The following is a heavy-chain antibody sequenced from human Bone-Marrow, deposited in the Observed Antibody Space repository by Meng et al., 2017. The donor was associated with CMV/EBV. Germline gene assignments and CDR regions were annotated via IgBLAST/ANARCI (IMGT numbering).Heavy chain of an antibody. Sequence: GGSLRLSCAASGFTFSSYWMHWVRQAPGKGLVWVSRINSDGSSTSYADSVKGRFTISRDNAKDSLFLQMNSLRAEDTAVYYCARCRGDDYSDYWGQGALVTVSS. CDR3: ARCRGDDYSDY. J-gene: IGHJ4*02. CDR1: GFTFSSYW. V-gene: IGHV3-74*01. D-gene: IGHD3-10*01. CDR2: INSDGSST.